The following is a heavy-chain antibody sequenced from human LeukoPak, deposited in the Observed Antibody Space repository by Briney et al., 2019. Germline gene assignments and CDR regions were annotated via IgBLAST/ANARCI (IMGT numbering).Heavy chain of an antibody. CDR2: IYYSGST. D-gene: IGHD3-3*01. CDR3: ARDLVSGQNDFWSGYWFDP. V-gene: IGHV4-39*07. CDR1: GGSIYSTGYY. J-gene: IGHJ5*02. Sequence: SETLSLTCTVSGGSIYSTGYYWGWVRQPPEKGLEWIGSIYYSGSTYYNPSLKSRVAISADTSKSQFSLKLTSVTAADTAVYYCARDLVSGQNDFWSGYWFDPWGQGTLVTVSS.